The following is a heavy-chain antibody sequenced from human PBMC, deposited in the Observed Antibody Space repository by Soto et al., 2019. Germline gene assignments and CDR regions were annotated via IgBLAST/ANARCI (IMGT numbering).Heavy chain of an antibody. CDR2: MTGSGSAI. V-gene: IGHV3-48*03. CDR3: ARSGGDYRPFDS. J-gene: IGHJ4*02. D-gene: IGHD2-21*01. CDR1: GFSFSNSE. Sequence: GGSLRLSCAASGFSFSNSEMNWIRQAPGKGLEWVSHMTGSGSAIYYADSVKGRFTISGDNAKNSLYLHLNSLRAEDTALYYCARSGGDYRPFDSWGQGTLVTVSS.